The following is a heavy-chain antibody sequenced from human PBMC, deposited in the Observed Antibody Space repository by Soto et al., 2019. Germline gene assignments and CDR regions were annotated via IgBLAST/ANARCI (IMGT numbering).Heavy chain of an antibody. Sequence: QVQLVESGGGVVQPGRSLRLSCAASGFTFSSYGMHWVRQAPGKGLEWVAVIWYDGSNKYYADSVKGRFTISRDNSKNTLYLQMNSLRAEDTAVYYCARDFGEAVVPGCVDYWGQGTLVTVSS. J-gene: IGHJ4*02. D-gene: IGHD3-10*01. V-gene: IGHV3-33*01. CDR3: ARDFGEAVVPGCVDY. CDR2: IWYDGSNK. CDR1: GFTFSSYG.